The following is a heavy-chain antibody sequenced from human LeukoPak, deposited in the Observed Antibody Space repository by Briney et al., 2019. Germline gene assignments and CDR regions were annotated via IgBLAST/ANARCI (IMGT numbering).Heavy chain of an antibody. Sequence: TGGSLRLSCAASGFTFSTYWMHWVRQAPGKGLVWVSRIKGDGSSTSYADSVKGRFTISRDNDKNTLYLQMNSLRGEDTAVYYCVGDPDYGGYSRFDYWGQETLVTVSS. J-gene: IGHJ4*02. CDR2: IKGDGSST. V-gene: IGHV3-74*01. CDR3: VGDPDYGGYSRFDY. CDR1: GFTFSTYW. D-gene: IGHD3-16*01.